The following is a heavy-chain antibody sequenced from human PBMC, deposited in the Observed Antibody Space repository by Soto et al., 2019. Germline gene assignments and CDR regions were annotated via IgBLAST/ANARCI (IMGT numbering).Heavy chain of an antibody. Sequence: TETLSLTCTVPGRSISSSSYYWGWIRQPPGKGLEWIGSIYYSGSTYYDPSLKSRVTISVDTSKNQFSLKLSSVTAADTAVYYCARRRSGYNWFDPWGQGTLVTVSS. CDR3: ARRRSGYNWFDP. CDR2: IYYSGST. J-gene: IGHJ5*02. D-gene: IGHD3-10*01. CDR1: GRSISSSSYY. V-gene: IGHV4-39*07.